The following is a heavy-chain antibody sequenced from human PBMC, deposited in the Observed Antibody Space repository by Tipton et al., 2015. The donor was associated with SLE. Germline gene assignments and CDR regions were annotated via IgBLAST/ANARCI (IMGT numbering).Heavy chain of an antibody. CDR3: TRQQEGYNYFYGIDV. J-gene: IGHJ6*02. Sequence: TLSLTCAVYGGSFSGFHWNWIRQTPGKGLEWLGEVDDSGTTNYNPSLKSRVGMSLDTSKNLFSLRLTSVTAADTAVYFCTRQQEGYNYFYGIDVWGQGTTVIVSS. V-gene: IGHV4-34*01. CDR1: GGSFSGFH. CDR2: VDDSGTT. D-gene: IGHD5-12*01.